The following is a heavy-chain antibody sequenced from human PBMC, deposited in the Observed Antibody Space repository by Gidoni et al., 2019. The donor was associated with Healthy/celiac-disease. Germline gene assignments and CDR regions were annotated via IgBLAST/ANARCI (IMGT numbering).Heavy chain of an antibody. CDR1: GFTFSSYA. J-gene: IGHJ4*02. D-gene: IGHD5-18*01. CDR3: ARVAGGYSYGIFDY. V-gene: IGHV3-30-3*01. CDR2: ISYDGSNK. Sequence: QVQLVESGGGVVQPGRSLSLSCAASGFTFSSYAMHWVRQAPGKGLEWVAVISYDGSNKYYADSVKGRFTISRDNSKNTLYLQMNSLRAEDTAVYYCARVAGGYSYGIFDYWGQGTLVTVSS.